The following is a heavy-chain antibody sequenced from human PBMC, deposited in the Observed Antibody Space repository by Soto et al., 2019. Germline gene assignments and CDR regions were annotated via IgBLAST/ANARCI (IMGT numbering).Heavy chain of an antibody. CDR1: GGSISSSSYY. D-gene: IGHD2-2*01. Sequence: PSETLSLTCTVSGGSISSSSYYWGWIRQPPGKGLEWIGSIYYSGSTYYNPSLKSRVTISVDTSKNQFSLKLSSVTAADTAVYYCASGYCSSTSCYVYYYYYMDVWGKGTTVTVSS. V-gene: IGHV4-39*01. CDR2: IYYSGST. J-gene: IGHJ6*03. CDR3: ASGYCSSTSCYVYYYYYMDV.